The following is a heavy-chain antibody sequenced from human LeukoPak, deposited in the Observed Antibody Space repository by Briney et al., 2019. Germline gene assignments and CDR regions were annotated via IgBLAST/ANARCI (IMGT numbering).Heavy chain of an antibody. V-gene: IGHV4-39*07. D-gene: IGHD1-26*01. Sequence: PSETLSLTCTVSGGSVTSTYYYWDWIRQPPGKGLEWIGNIYNSGNTYYNPSLKGRVTKSLDTSKNQFSLTLTSVTAADTAVYYCASSGSYSFHAFDIWGQGTMVTVSS. CDR3: ASSGSYSFHAFDI. CDR1: GGSVTSTYYY. CDR2: IYNSGNT. J-gene: IGHJ3*02.